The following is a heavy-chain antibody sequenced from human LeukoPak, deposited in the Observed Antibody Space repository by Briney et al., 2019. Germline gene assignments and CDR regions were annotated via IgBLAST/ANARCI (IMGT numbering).Heavy chain of an antibody. CDR2: IYYSGAT. CDR3: AREGYSSGYYYFDQ. J-gene: IGHJ4*02. Sequence: PSETLSLTCSVSGGSISSNYWSWIRQPPGKGLEWVGYIYYSGATKYNPSLKSRATISVDTSDNQFSLKLSSVTAADTAAYYCAREGYSSGYYYFDQWGQGTLVTVSS. V-gene: IGHV4-59*01. D-gene: IGHD3-22*01. CDR1: GGSISSNY.